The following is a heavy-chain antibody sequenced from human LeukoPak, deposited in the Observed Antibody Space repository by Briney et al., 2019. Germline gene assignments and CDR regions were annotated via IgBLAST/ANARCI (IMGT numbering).Heavy chain of an antibody. V-gene: IGHV3-48*02. Sequence: GGSLRLSCAASGFTFSSYAMSWVRQAPGKGLEWVSYISGSSNTIYHADSVKGRFTISRDNAKNSLYLQMNSLRDEDTAVYYCAPNFWSGYLTDYWGQGTLVTVSS. CDR2: ISGSSNTI. CDR3: APNFWSGYLTDY. CDR1: GFTFSSYA. J-gene: IGHJ4*02. D-gene: IGHD3-3*01.